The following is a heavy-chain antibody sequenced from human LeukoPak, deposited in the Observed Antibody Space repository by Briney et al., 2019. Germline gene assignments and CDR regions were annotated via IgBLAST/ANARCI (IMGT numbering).Heavy chain of an antibody. D-gene: IGHD1-26*01. J-gene: IGHJ4*02. CDR2: ISAYNGNT. Sequence: ASVKVSCKASGYSFSSYGISWVRQAPGQGLEWMGWISAYNGNTKYAQKLQGRVTMTTDTSTSTAYMELMSLRSDDTAVFYCARGGIVGATRPTYFGYWGQGTLVTVSS. CDR3: ARGGIVGATRPTYFGY. V-gene: IGHV1-18*01. CDR1: GYSFSSYG.